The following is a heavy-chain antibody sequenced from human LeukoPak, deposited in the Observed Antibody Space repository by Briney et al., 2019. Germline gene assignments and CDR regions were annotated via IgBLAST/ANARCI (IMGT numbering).Heavy chain of an antibody. V-gene: IGHV4-34*01. J-gene: IGHJ4*02. CDR2: INHSGST. Sequence: PSETLSLTCAVYGGSFSGYYWSWIRQPPGKGLEWIGEINHSGSTNYNPSLKSRVTISVDTSKNQFSLKLSSVTAADTAVYYCARASYDFWSGYSRAWFDYWGQGTLVTVSS. D-gene: IGHD3-3*01. CDR1: GGSFSGYY. CDR3: ARASYDFWSGYSRAWFDY.